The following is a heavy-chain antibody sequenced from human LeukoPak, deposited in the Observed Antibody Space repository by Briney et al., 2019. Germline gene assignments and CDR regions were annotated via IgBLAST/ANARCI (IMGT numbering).Heavy chain of an antibody. V-gene: IGHV4-34*01. Sequence: PSETLSLTCAVYGGSFSGYYWSWIRQPPGKGLEWIGEINHSGSTNYNPSLKSRVTISVDTSKNQFSPKLSSVTAADTAVYYCARHNAYYDSSGYYYRHAEYFQHWGQGTLVTVSS. D-gene: IGHD3-22*01. CDR3: ARHNAYYDSSGYYYRHAEYFQH. J-gene: IGHJ1*01. CDR2: INHSGST. CDR1: GGSFSGYY.